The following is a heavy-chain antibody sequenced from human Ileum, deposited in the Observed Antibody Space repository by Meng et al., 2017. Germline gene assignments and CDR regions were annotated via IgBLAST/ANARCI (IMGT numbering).Heavy chain of an antibody. CDR1: GYTFTSYD. CDR3: ARGDSVYGAPYYFDY. J-gene: IGHJ4*02. CDR2: MNPNSGNT. Sequence: ASVKVSCKASGYTFTSYDINWVRQATGQGLEWMGWMNPNSGNTGYAQKFQGRVTMTRNTSISTAYMELSSLRSDDTAVYFCARGDSVYGAPYYFDYWGQGTQVTVSS. V-gene: IGHV1-8*01. D-gene: IGHD4/OR15-4a*01.